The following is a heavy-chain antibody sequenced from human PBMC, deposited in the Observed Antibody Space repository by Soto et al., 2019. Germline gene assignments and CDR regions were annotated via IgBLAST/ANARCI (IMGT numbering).Heavy chain of an antibody. V-gene: IGHV4-59*01. J-gene: IGHJ4*02. CDR2: IYYSGST. Sequence: SKTLSLTCTVSGGSISSYYWSWIRQPPGKGLEWIGYIYYSGSTNYNPSLKSRVTISVDTSKNQFSLKLSSVTAADTAVYYCAREFDAAVAGLFDYWGQGTLVTVSS. CDR3: AREFDAAVAGLFDY. CDR1: GGSISSYY. D-gene: IGHD6-19*01.